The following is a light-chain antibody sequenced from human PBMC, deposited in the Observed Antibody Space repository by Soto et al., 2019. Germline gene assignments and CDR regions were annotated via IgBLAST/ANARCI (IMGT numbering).Light chain of an antibody. J-gene: IGLJ1*01. CDR3: CSYGGNYSPFV. Sequence: QSALTQPRSVSGSPGQSVTVSCTGTSSDVGGYYYVSWYQQHPGKAPKLLIYDVTKRPSGVPDRFSGSKSGSTASLTISGLQAEDEADYFCCSYGGNYSPFVFGTGTKLTVL. CDR2: DVT. V-gene: IGLV2-11*01. CDR1: SSDVGGYYY.